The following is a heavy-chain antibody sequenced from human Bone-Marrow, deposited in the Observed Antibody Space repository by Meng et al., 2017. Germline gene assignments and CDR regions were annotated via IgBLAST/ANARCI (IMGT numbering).Heavy chain of an antibody. V-gene: IGHV4-34*01. J-gene: IGHJ1*01. CDR2: INHSGST. CDR1: GGSFSGYY. Sequence: QVRLQQWGAVLLKPSETRSLTCAVYGGSFSGYYWSWIRQPPGKGLEWIGEINHSGSTNYNPSLKSRVTISVDTSKNQFSLKLSSVTAADTAVYYCARGTRPLLFQHWGQGTLVTVSS. D-gene: IGHD1-1*01. CDR3: ARGTRPLLFQH.